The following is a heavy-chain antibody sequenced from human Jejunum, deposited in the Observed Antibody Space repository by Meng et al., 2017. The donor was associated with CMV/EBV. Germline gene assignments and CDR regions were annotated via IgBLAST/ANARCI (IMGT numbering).Heavy chain of an antibody. CDR3: ARCPTGVLGASRDY. CDR1: GSIPSNDHF. D-gene: IGHD1-26*01. J-gene: IGHJ4*02. CDR2: ISSSGRA. V-gene: IGHV4-39*01. Sequence: GSIPSNDHFWGWVRQSPGKGLEWIGTISSSGRAYYNPSLQSRVTISTDTSRNQFSLNLNSVTAADTAMYYCARCPTGVLGASRDYWGQGTLVTVSS.